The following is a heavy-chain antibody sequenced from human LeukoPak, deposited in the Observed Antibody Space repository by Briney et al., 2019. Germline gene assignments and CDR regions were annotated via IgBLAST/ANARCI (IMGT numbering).Heavy chain of an antibody. CDR3: ARGYITPDY. CDR1: GFNFGIYG. V-gene: IGHV3-33*01. J-gene: IGHJ4*02. Sequence: PGGSLRLSCTASGFNFGIYGMHWVRQAPGKGLEWVAVMWDDGTNEYYVESVKGRFTISRDNGKRTLYLQMNSLRDEDTAVYFCARGYITPDYWGQGTLVTVSS. D-gene: IGHD2-2*02. CDR2: MWDDGTNE.